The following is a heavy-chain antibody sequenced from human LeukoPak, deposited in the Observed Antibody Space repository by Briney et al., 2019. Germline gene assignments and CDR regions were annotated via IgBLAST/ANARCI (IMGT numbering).Heavy chain of an antibody. V-gene: IGHV6-1*01. CDR2: TYYRSKWSN. CDR3: AREVVLVAVTAVNFDF. D-gene: IGHD2-21*02. Sequence: SQTLSLTCAISGDSVSSNSAAWNWIRQSPSRGLEWLGRTYYRSKWSNDYAVSMKSRITISPYTSKNQLSLQLSSVTPEDTAVYYCAREVVLVAVTAVNFDFWGQGTLVTVSS. CDR1: GDSVSSNSAA. J-gene: IGHJ4*02.